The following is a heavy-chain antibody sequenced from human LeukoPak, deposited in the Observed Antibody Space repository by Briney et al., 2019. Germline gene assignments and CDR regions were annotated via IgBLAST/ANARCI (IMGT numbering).Heavy chain of an antibody. CDR2: MYRNSGNT. CDR1: GYTFTSYD. V-gene: IGHV1-8*01. J-gene: IGHJ4*02. CDR3: ARGSRTSSTSCYYQV. D-gene: IGHD2-2*01. Sequence: DSVKVSCKASGYTFTSYDINWVRQATGQGLKWMGWMYRNSGNTGYAQKFQGRVTMTRNTSISTVYMELSSLRSDYTAVYYCARGSRTSSTSCYYQVWGQGTLVTVSS.